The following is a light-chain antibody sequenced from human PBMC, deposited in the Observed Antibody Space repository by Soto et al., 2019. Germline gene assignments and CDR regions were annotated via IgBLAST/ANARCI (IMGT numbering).Light chain of an antibody. CDR1: SSDVGSYNL. Sequence: QSVLTQPASVSGSPGQSITISCTGTSSDVGSYNLVSWYQQHTGKAPKLMIYEGSKRPSGVSNRFSGSKSGNTASLTISGLQAEDEADYYCCSYAGSSPAVFGGGTKLTVL. V-gene: IGLV2-23*01. J-gene: IGLJ2*01. CDR2: EGS. CDR3: CSYAGSSPAV.